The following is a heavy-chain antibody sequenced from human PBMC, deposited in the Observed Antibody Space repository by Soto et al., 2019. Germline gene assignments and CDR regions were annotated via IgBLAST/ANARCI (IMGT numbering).Heavy chain of an antibody. CDR2: ISYDGSNK. D-gene: IGHD2-2*01. CDR3: PRKMPQASFDY. CDR1: GCTFSSYA. V-gene: IGHV3-30-3*01. Sequence: VGSLRPSCAASGCTFSSYAMHWVRHSPGKGLEWVAVISYDGSNKYYADSVKGRFTISRDNSKNTLYLQMNSLRAEDTAVYYFPRKMPQASFDYWGQGTLVTVSS. J-gene: IGHJ4*02.